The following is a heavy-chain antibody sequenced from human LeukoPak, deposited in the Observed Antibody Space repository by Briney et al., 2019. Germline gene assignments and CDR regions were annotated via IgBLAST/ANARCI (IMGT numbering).Heavy chain of an antibody. D-gene: IGHD3-22*01. V-gene: IGHV4-39*07. CDR2: IYYSGSS. J-gene: IGHJ4*02. CDR3: ARDSSGDYFDY. CDR1: GGSISSSSYY. Sequence: SETLSLTCTVSGGSISSSSYYWGWIRQPPGKGLGWIGSIYYSGSSYYNPSLKSRVTISVDTSKNQFSLKLSSVTAADTAVYYCARDSSGDYFDYWGQGTLVTVSS.